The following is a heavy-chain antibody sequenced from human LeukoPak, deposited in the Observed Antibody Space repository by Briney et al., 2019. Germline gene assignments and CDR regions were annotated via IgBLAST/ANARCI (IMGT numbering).Heavy chain of an antibody. V-gene: IGHV1-8*01. CDR3: ARGALGGFDY. CDR1: GYTLTELS. CDR2: MNPNSGNT. Sequence: GASVKVSCKVSGYTLTELSMHWVRQAPGQGLEWMGWMNPNSGNTGYAQKFQGRVTMTRNTSISTAYMELSSLRSEDTAVYYCARGALGGFDYWGQGTLVTVSS. J-gene: IGHJ4*02. D-gene: IGHD3-16*01.